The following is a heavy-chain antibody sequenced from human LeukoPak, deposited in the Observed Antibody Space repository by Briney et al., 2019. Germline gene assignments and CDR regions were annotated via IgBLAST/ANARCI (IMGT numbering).Heavy chain of an antibody. CDR1: GFTFSRYG. Sequence: GGSLRLSCAASGFTFSRYGMYWVRQAPGKGLECVAVISSDGSNKYYGDSVKGRFTISRDNSKNTLYLQMNSLRAEDTAVYYCARVHRPWIQLWTSGYYYGMDVWGQGTTVTVSS. D-gene: IGHD5-18*01. V-gene: IGHV3-30*03. CDR2: ISSDGSNK. CDR3: ARVHRPWIQLWTSGYYYGMDV. J-gene: IGHJ6*02.